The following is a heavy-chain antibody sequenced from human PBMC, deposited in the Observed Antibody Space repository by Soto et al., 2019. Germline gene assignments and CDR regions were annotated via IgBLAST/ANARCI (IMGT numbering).Heavy chain of an antibody. J-gene: IGHJ5*02. Sequence: QLQLQESGSELVKPSQTLSLTCAVSGGSISSGGYSWSWIRQPPGKGLEWIGYIYHSGSAYYNPSLKSRLTISVDRSKNQFSLKLSSVTAADTAVYYCARVPGPWGQGTLVTVSS. V-gene: IGHV4-30-2*01. CDR2: IYHSGSA. CDR1: GGSISSGGYS. CDR3: ARVPGP.